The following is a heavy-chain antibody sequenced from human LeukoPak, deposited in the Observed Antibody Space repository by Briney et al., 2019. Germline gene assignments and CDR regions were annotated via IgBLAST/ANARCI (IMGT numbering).Heavy chain of an antibody. Sequence: KPSETLSLTCTVSGGSISSSSYYWGWIRQPPGKGLEWIGSIYYSGSTYYNPSLKSRVTISVDTSKNQFSLRLSSVTAADTAVYYCARVPAAMPRYNWNYRFDPWGQGTLVTVSS. CDR3: ARVPAAMPRYNWNYRFDP. CDR2: IYYSGST. CDR1: GGSISSSSYY. V-gene: IGHV4-39*07. D-gene: IGHD1-7*01. J-gene: IGHJ5*02.